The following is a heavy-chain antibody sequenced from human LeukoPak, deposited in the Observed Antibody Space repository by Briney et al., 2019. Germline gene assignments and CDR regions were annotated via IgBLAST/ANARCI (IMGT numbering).Heavy chain of an antibody. Sequence: GGSLRLSCAASGFTFSSYWMHWVRQAPGKGLVWVSRINSDGSSTNYADSVKGRFTISRDNAKRSLNLQMNNLRAEDTAVYYCARSYPHCSGGTCYSYVFDIWGQGTMVTVSS. D-gene: IGHD2-15*01. CDR3: ARSYPHCSGGTCYSYVFDI. V-gene: IGHV3-74*01. J-gene: IGHJ3*02. CDR2: INSDGSST. CDR1: GFTFSSYW.